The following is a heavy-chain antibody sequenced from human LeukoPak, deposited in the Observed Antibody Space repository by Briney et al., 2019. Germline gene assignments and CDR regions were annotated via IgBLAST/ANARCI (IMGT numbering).Heavy chain of an antibody. D-gene: IGHD3-22*01. CDR2: IIPIFGTA. J-gene: IGHJ4*02. CDR1: GGTFSSYA. Sequence: GASVKVSCKASGGTFSSYAISWVRQAPGQGLEWIGGIIPIFGTANYAQKFQGRVTITTDESTSTAYMELSSLRSEDTAVYYCARGGDSSGYYYCDYWGQGTLVTVSS. V-gene: IGHV1-69*05. CDR3: ARGGDSSGYYYCDY.